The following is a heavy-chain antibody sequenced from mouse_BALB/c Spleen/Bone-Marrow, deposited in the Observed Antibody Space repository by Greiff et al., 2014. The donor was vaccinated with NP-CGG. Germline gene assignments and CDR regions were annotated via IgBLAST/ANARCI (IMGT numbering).Heavy chain of an antibody. CDR1: GFTFSSFG. CDR3: TRWGTLGAMDY. J-gene: IGHJ4*01. Sequence: DVQLVESGGGLVQPGGSRKLSCAASGFTFSSFGMHWVRQAPEKGLEWVAYISSGSSTIYYAATMKGRFTISRDNPKNTLFLQMTSLRSEEAAMYYGTRWGTLGAMDYWGQGTSVTVSS. CDR2: ISSGSSTI. D-gene: IGHD3-3*01. V-gene: IGHV5-17*02.